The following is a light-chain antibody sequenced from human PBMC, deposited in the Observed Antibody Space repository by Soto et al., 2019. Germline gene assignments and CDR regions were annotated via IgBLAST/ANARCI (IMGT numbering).Light chain of an antibody. CDR1: QSLLQSNGYNY. V-gene: IGKV2-28*01. CDR3: MQSQQSPPT. J-gene: IGKJ1*01. Sequence: DIVMTQSPLSLPVTPGEPASISCSSSQSLLQSNGYNYLDWYLQKPGQSPQLLIYFGSYRASGVPGRFSGSGSGTEFTLQIRSVEAEDVGVYYCMQSQQSPPTFGQGTKVEI. CDR2: FGS.